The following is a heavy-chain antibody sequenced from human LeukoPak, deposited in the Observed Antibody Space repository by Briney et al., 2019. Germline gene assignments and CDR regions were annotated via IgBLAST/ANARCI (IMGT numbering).Heavy chain of an antibody. CDR3: ARVKYSSHPPFDY. Sequence: ASVKVSCKASGYTFTGYYMHWVRQAPGQGLEWMGWINPNSGGTNYAQKFQGRVTMTTDTSTSTAYMELRSLRSDDTAVYYCARVKYSSHPPFDYWGQGTLVTVSS. J-gene: IGHJ4*02. V-gene: IGHV1-2*02. CDR1: GYTFTGYY. D-gene: IGHD6-6*01. CDR2: INPNSGGT.